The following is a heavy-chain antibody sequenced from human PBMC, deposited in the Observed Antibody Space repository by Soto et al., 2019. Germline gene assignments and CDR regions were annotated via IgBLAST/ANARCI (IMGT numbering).Heavy chain of an antibody. CDR3: AKDIGAAAVSNGYYYYYGMDV. Sequence: QTWGSLRISCASSGFTFDGYAMRWVRQAPGKGLDLASGISWNSGSIGYADSVKGRFTISRDNAKNSLYLQMNSLRAEDTALYYCAKDIGAAAVSNGYYYYYGMDVWGQGTTVTVSS. CDR2: ISWNSGSI. D-gene: IGHD6-13*01. J-gene: IGHJ6*01. V-gene: IGHV3-9*01. CDR1: GFTFDGYA.